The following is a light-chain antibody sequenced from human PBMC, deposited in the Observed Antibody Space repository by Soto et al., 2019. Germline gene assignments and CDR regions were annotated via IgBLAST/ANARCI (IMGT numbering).Light chain of an antibody. CDR2: EVS. J-gene: IGLJ1*01. V-gene: IGLV2-14*01. CDR1: SSDVGGYNY. Sequence: QSALTQPASVSGSPGQSITISCTGTSSDVGGYNYVSWYQQHPGKAPKLMIYEVSNRPSGVSNRFSGSKSGNTASLTISGLQAEDEADYYCSSYTSSNKLDVFGSGTKVTV. CDR3: SSYTSSNKLDV.